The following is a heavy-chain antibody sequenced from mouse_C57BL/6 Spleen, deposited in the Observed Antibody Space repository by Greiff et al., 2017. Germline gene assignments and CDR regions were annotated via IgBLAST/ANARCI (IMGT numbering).Heavy chain of an antibody. CDR3: AKRRGYGSSYEGYAMDY. J-gene: IGHJ4*01. CDR2: IWRGGST. V-gene: IGHV2-5*01. D-gene: IGHD1-1*01. Sequence: VMLVESGPGLVQPSQSLSITCTVSGFSLTSYGVHWVRQSPGKGLEWLGVIWRGGSTDYNAAFMSRLSITKDNSKSQVFFKMNSLQADDTAIYYCAKRRGYGSSYEGYAMDYWGQGTSVTVSS. CDR1: GFSLTSYG.